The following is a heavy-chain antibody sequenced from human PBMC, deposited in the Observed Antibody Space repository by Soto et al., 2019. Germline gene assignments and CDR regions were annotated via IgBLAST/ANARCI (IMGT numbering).Heavy chain of an antibody. CDR1: GYTFTSYG. V-gene: IGHV1-18*01. CDR2: ISAYNGNT. CDR3: RLGYMVRGVILLNWDV. D-gene: IGHD3-10*01. J-gene: IGHJ6*02. Sequence: ASVKVSCKASGYTFTSYGIIWVRQAPGQGLEWMGWISAYNGNTNYAQKLQGRVTMTTDTSTSTAYMELRSLRSDDTAVYYCRLGYMVRGVILLNWDVWGQGTTVTVSS.